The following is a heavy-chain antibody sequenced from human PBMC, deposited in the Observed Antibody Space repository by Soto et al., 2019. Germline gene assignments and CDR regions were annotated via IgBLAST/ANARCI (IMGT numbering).Heavy chain of an antibody. V-gene: IGHV4-30-4*01. CDR1: GGSISSGDYY. J-gene: IGHJ4*02. CDR2: IYYSGST. Sequence: LSLTCTVSGGSISSGDYYWSWIRQPPGKGLEWIGYIYYSGSTYYNPSLKSRVTISVDTSKNQFSLKLSSVTAADTAVYYCATVLAGDYDFWSGYLKAWGQGTLVTVSS. D-gene: IGHD3-3*01. CDR3: ATVLAGDYDFWSGYLKA.